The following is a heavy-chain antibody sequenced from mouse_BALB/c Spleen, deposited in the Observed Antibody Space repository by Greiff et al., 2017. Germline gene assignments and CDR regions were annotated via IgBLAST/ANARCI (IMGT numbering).Heavy chain of an antibody. V-gene: IGHV1-9*01. J-gene: IGHJ1*01. CDR3: ARSIDGYFYWYFDV. Sequence: VKLQQSGAELMKPGASVKISCKATGYTFSSYWIEWVKQRPGHGLEWIGEILPGSGSTNYNEKFKGKATFTADTSSNTAYMQLSSLTSEDSAVYYCARSIDGYFYWYFDVWGAGTTVTVSS. CDR1: GYTFSSYW. CDR2: ILPGSGST. D-gene: IGHD2-3*01.